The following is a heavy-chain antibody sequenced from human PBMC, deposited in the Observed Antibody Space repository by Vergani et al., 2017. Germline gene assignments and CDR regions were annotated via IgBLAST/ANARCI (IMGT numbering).Heavy chain of an antibody. CDR1: GGSINSSYYY. Sequence: QLQLQESGPGLVKPSETLSLTCTVSGGSINSSYYYWGWIRQPPGKGLEWIGSNYYSGSTYYNPSLKSRVTISVDTSKNQFSLRLSSVTAADTAVYYCARVLGQYDFWGQGTLVTVSS. J-gene: IGHJ4*02. CDR3: ARVLGQYDF. D-gene: IGHD3-3*01. V-gene: IGHV4-39*01. CDR2: NYYSGST.